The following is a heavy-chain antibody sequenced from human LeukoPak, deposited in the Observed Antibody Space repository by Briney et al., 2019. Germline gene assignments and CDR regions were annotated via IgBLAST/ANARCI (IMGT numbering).Heavy chain of an antibody. D-gene: IGHD6-6*01. CDR2: IYYSGST. J-gene: IGHJ6*03. CDR1: GGSISSSSYY. Sequence: SETLSLTCTVSGGSISSSSYYWGWIRQPPGKGLEWIGSIYYSGSTYYNPSLKSRVTISVDTSKNQFSLKLSSVTAADTAVYYCAGGIAARPMDVWGKGTTVTSP. CDR3: AGGIAARPMDV. V-gene: IGHV4-39*07.